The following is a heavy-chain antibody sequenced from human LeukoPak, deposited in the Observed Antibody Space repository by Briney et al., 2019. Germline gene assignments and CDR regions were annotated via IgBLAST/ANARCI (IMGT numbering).Heavy chain of an antibody. CDR3: ARGPVYFDWLPTRLVDY. D-gene: IGHD3-9*01. V-gene: IGHV1-2*02. CDR1: GYTFTGYY. Sequence: ASVKVSCKASGYTFTGYYMHWVRQAPGQGLEWMGWINPNSGGTNYAQKLQGRVTMTTDTSTSTAYMELRSLRSDDTAVYYCARGPVYFDWLPTRLVDYWGQGTLVTVSS. J-gene: IGHJ4*02. CDR2: INPNSGGT.